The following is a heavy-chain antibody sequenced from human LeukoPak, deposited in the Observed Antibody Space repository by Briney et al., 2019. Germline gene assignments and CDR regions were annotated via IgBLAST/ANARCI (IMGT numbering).Heavy chain of an antibody. J-gene: IGHJ4*02. D-gene: IGHD1-7*01. CDR2: ISSSSSYI. CDR3: ARDLDWNYGDYFDY. CDR1: GFTFSSYS. Sequence: GGSLRLSCAASGFTFSSYSMNWVRQAPGKGLEWVSSISSSSSYIYYADSVQGRFTISRDNAKNSLYLQMNSLRAEDTAVYYCARDLDWNYGDYFDYWGQGTLVTVSS. V-gene: IGHV3-21*01.